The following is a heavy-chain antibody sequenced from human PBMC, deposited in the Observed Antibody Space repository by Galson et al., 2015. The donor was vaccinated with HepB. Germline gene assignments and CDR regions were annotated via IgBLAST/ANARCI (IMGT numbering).Heavy chain of an antibody. CDR1: GYTFTSYG. CDR3: ARDLGEGSGSYYNVRYYYYGMDV. V-gene: IGHV1-18*04. CDR2: ISAYNGNT. J-gene: IGHJ6*02. D-gene: IGHD3-10*01. Sequence: SVKVSCKASGYTFTSYGISWVRQAPGQGLEWMGWISAYNGNTNYAQKLQGRVTMTTDTSTSTAYMELRSLRSDDTAVYYCARDLGEGSGSYYNVRYYYYGMDVWGQGTTVTVSS.